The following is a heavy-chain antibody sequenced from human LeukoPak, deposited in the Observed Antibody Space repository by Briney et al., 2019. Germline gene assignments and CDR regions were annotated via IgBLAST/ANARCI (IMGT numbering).Heavy chain of an antibody. D-gene: IGHD3-10*01. Sequence: GASVKVSCKASGYTFTSYDINWVRQATGQGLEWMGWMNPNSGNTGYAQKFQGRVTMTRNTSISTAYMELSSLRSEDTAVYYCTGSFGELSFFAHWGQGTLVTVSS. CDR2: MNPNSGNT. V-gene: IGHV1-8*01. J-gene: IGHJ4*02. CDR1: GYTFTSYD. CDR3: TGSFGELSFFAH.